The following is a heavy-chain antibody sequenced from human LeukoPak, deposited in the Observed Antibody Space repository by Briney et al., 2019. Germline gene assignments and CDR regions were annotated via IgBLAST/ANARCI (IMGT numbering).Heavy chain of an antibody. J-gene: IGHJ4*02. D-gene: IGHD6-19*01. CDR3: ATKQWLAPPPDS. CDR2: INTDGTVT. V-gene: IGHV3-74*01. CDR1: GFTFSKYW. Sequence: GGSLRLSCAASGFTFSKYWMLWVRQAPGKGLESVSRINTDGTVTTYADSVKGRFTVSRDNADNTMCLQMNSVRDEDTAVYYCATKQWLAPPPDSWGQGTPVTVSS.